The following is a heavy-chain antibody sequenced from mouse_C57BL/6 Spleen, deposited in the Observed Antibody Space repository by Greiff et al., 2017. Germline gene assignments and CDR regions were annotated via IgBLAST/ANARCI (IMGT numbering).Heavy chain of an antibody. V-gene: IGHV1-69*01. CDR1: GYTFTSYW. CDR3: ARRGYYGRGYYFDY. D-gene: IGHD1-1*01. CDR2: IDPSDSYT. J-gene: IGHJ2*01. Sequence: QVQLQQPGAELVMPGASVKLSCKASGYTFTSYWMHWVKPRPGQGLEWIGEIDPSDSYTNYNQKFKGKSTLTVDKSSSTAYMQLSSLTSEDSAVYYCARRGYYGRGYYFDYWGQGTTLTVSS.